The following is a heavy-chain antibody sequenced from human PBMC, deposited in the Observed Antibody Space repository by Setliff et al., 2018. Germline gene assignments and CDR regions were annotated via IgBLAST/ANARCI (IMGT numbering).Heavy chain of an antibody. V-gene: IGHV4-4*02. J-gene: IGHJ4*02. D-gene: IGHD2-15*01. CDR2: IYHSGST. CDR1: GGSISSSNW. Sequence: SETLSLTCTVSGGSISSSNWWTWVRQPPGKGLEWIGEIYHSGSTNYNPSLKSRVTISVDTSKNQFSLKLSSVTAADTAVYYCARDRVVVLAGRRGFYFDYWGQGTLVTVS. CDR3: ARDRVVVLAGRRGFYFDY.